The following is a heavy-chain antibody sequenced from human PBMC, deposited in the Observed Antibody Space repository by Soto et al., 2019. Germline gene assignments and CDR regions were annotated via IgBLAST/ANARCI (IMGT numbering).Heavy chain of an antibody. CDR1: GYTFINYY. CDR3: AREKASTSLLTHYYYAMDV. CDR2: INPSGGRT. V-gene: IGHV1-46*01. Sequence: ASVKVSCKSSGYTFINYYVHWVRQAPGQGLEWMGMINPSGGRTTFPQKFQGRVTMTRDTSTSTVYVELSSLRSDDTAVFYCAREKASTSLLTHYYYAMDVWGQGTTVTVSS. J-gene: IGHJ6*02.